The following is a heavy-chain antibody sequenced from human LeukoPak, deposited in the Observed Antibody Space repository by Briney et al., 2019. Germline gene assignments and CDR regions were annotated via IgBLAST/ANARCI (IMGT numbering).Heavy chain of an antibody. CDR2: IYYSGST. D-gene: IGHD6-19*01. CDR3: ARAHSSGWYYFDY. CDR1: GGSISSSSYY. Sequence: SETLSLTCTVSGGSISSSSYYWGWIRQPPGKGLEWIGSIYYSGSTYYNPSLKSRVTISVDTSKNQFSLKLSSVTAADTAVYYCARAHSSGWYYFDYWGQGTLVTVSS. V-gene: IGHV4-39*01. J-gene: IGHJ4*02.